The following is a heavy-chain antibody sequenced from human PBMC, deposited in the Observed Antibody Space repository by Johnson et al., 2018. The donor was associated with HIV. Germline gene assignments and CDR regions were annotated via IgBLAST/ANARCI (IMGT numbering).Heavy chain of an antibody. CDR3: ARDALAAAGPI. D-gene: IGHD6-13*01. CDR1: GFTFSSYA. Sequence: QVQLVESGGGVVQPGRSLRLSCAASGFTFSSYAMHWVRQAPGKGLEWVAVISYDGSNKYYADSVKGRFTISRDNSKNTLYLQMNSRRAEDTAVYYCARDALAAAGPIWGQGTMVTVSS. V-gene: IGHV3-30*04. J-gene: IGHJ3*02. CDR2: ISYDGSNK.